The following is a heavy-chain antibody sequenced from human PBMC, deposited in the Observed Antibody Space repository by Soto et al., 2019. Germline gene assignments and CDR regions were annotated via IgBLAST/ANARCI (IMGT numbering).Heavy chain of an antibody. CDR1: GGSFSGYC. CDR2: INYSGST. D-gene: IGHD6-13*01. Sequence: SETLSLTCAVYGGSFSGYCWSWIRQPPGKGLEWIGEINYSGSTNYNPSLKSRVTISVDTSKNQFSLKLSSVTAADTAVYYWARRFWPYEIVAAPAGCGMDVWGQGTTVTVSS. V-gene: IGHV4-34*01. CDR3: ARRFWPYEIVAAPAGCGMDV. J-gene: IGHJ6*02.